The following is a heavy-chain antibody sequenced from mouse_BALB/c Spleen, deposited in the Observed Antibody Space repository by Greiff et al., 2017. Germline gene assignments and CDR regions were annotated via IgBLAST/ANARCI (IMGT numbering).Heavy chain of an antibody. CDR2: IWTGGGT. D-gene: IGHD1-1*01. V-gene: IGHV2-9-2*01. CDR1: GFSLTSYD. J-gene: IGHJ4*01. Sequence: QVQLKESGPGLVAPSQSLSITCTVSGFSLTSYDISWIRQPPGKGLEWLGVIWTGGGTNYNSAFMSRLSISKDNSKSQVFLKMNSLQTDDTAIYYSVREYYGSSYDAMDYWGQGTSVTVSS. CDR3: VREYYGSSYDAMDY.